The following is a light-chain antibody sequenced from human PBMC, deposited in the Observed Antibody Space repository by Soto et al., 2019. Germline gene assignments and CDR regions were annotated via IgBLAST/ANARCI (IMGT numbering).Light chain of an antibody. CDR1: QSVGSN. CDR2: DAS. CDR3: HQRQSWPRT. V-gene: IGKV3D-15*01. J-gene: IGKJ1*01. Sequence: EIVMTQSPATLSTSPWERATLSCRASQSVGSNLAWYQQTPGQAPRLLIYDASSRAAGIPARFSASGTGTDFTLTISDVQPEDFAVYYCHQRQSWPRTFGQGTKV.